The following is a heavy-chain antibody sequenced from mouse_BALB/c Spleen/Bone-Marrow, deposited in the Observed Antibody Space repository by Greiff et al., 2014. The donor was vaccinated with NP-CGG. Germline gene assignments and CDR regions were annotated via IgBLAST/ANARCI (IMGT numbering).Heavy chain of an antibody. CDR1: GYSFTGYT. V-gene: IGHV1-18*01. CDR3: ARWLLREGLAY. J-gene: IGHJ3*01. Sequence: DVQLQESGPELVKPGASMKISCKASGYSFTGYTMNWVKQSHGKNLGWIGLINPYNGGTSYNQKFKGKATLTVDKSSSTAYMELLSLTSEDSAVYYCARWLLREGLAYWGQGTLVTVSA. CDR2: INPYNGGT. D-gene: IGHD2-3*01.